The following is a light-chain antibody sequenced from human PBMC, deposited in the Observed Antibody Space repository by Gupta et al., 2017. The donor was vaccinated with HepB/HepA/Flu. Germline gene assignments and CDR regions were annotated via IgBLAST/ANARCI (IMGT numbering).Light chain of an antibody. Sequence: SYALTQPPSVSVSPGQTASITCSGENLGDKYTCWSPQKPGQSPVLVIYKDYKRPSGIPERFSGSNAGNTATLTISGAQAMDEADYYCQAWDSTTGVFGTGPKVTVL. CDR1: NLGDKY. CDR2: KDY. V-gene: IGLV3-1*01. CDR3: QAWDSTTGV. J-gene: IGLJ1*01.